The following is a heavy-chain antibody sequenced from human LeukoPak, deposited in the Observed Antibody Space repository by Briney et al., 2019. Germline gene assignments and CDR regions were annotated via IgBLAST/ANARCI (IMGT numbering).Heavy chain of an antibody. Sequence: GASVKVSCXASGGTFSSYAISWERLAPGQGLEWMGRIIPIFGTANYAQKFQGRVTITTDESTSTAYMELSRLRSDDTAVYYCARFSRYQLPYYMDVWGKGTTVTVSS. CDR2: IIPIFGTA. CDR1: GGTFSSYA. J-gene: IGHJ6*03. CDR3: ARFSRYQLPYYMDV. V-gene: IGHV1-69*05. D-gene: IGHD2-2*01.